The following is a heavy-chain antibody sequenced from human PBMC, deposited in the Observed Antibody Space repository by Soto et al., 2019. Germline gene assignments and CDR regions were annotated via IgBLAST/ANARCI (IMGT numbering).Heavy chain of an antibody. V-gene: IGHV4-39*01. CDR2: IYYSGRT. CDR1: GDSIRIADYF. Sequence: SETLSLTCTVSGDSIRIADYFWGWIRQPPGKGLDWIGSIYYSGRTYYNLSLKSRVTISIDMSRSQFSLTLNSVTAADTAVYYCARWSPNSSYGGWVGYWGQGTLVTVSS. J-gene: IGHJ4*02. CDR3: ARWSPNSSYGGWVGY. D-gene: IGHD4-17*01.